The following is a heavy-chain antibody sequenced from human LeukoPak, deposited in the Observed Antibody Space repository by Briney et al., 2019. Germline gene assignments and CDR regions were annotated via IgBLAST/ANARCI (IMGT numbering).Heavy chain of an antibody. CDR2: IYHSGST. Sequence: PGGSLRLSCAASGFTFSSYWMSWVRQAPGKGLEWIGSIYHSGSTYYNPSLKSRVSISVDTSKIQFSLRLSSVTAADTAVYYCVTIVVDPGSVYYYMDVWGKGTTVTVSS. J-gene: IGHJ6*03. CDR1: GFTFSSYW. V-gene: IGHV4-38-2*01. D-gene: IGHD2-2*01. CDR3: VTIVVDPGSVYYYMDV.